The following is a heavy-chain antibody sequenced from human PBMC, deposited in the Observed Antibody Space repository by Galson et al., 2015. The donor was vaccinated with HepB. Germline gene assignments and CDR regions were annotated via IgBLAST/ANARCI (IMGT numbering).Heavy chain of an antibody. Sequence: ETLSLTCAVYDGSFSDYYWNWIRQSPGKGLEWIGEIFHSGITNYNPSLKSRVTMSVDTSKKTFSLKLTSVTVAEKAVYYCARGTKGRDYFDYWSQGSLVTVSS. CDR1: DGSFSDYY. CDR3: ARGTKGRDYFDY. J-gene: IGHJ4*02. CDR2: IFHSGIT. V-gene: IGHV4-34*12.